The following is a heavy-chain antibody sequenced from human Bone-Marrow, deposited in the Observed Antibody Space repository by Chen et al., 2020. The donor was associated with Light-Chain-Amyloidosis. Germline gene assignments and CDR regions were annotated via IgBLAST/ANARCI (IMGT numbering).Heavy chain of an antibody. V-gene: IGHV1-69*04. CDR2: IIPILGIA. CDR1: GGTFSSYA. D-gene: IGHD3-9*01. J-gene: IGHJ3*02. CDR3: AKDISYDDILPGYPADAFDI. Sequence: QVQLVQSGAEVKKPGSSVKVSCKASGGTFSSYAISWVRQAPGQGLEWMGRIIPILGIANSAQKFQGRVTITADKSTSTAYMELSSLRSEDTAVYDCAKDISYDDILPGYPADAFDIWGQGTMVTVSS.